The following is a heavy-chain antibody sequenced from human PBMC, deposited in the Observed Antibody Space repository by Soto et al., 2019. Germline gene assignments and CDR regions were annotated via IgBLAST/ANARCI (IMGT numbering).Heavy chain of an antibody. Sequence: GGSLRLSCSASGFTFSNYAMHWVRQAPGKGLEYVSAIVRNGGSTYYADSVKGRFTISRDNSKNTLYLQMSSLRAEDTAVYYCVKEGYYYDSSGYYYGWFDPWGQGSLVTVSS. J-gene: IGHJ5*02. CDR2: IVRNGGST. V-gene: IGHV3-64D*06. D-gene: IGHD3-22*01. CDR1: GFTFSNYA. CDR3: VKEGYYYDSSGYYYGWFDP.